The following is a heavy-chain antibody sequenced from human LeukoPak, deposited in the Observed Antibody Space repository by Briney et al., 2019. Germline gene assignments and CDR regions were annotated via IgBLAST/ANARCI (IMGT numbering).Heavy chain of an antibody. Sequence: PGGSLRLSRAASGFTFSSYSMNWVRQAPGKGLEWVSYISSSSSTTYYADSVKGRFTISRDNAKNSLYLQMNSLRAEDTAVYYCARDYSSSSGKHAFDIWGQGTTVTVSS. CDR2: ISSSSSTT. CDR1: GFTFSSYS. V-gene: IGHV3-48*01. CDR3: ARDYSSSSGKHAFDI. D-gene: IGHD6-13*01. J-gene: IGHJ3*02.